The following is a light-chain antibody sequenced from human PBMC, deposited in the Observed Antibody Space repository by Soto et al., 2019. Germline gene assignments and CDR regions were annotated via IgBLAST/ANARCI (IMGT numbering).Light chain of an antibody. J-gene: IGLJ2*01. CDR1: SSNIGSNT. Sequence: QSVLTQPPSASGTPGQRLTISCSGSSSNIGSNTVNWYQQLPGTAPKLLIYSNNQRPSGVPDRFSGSKSGTSASLAISGLQSEDEADYYCATWDDSLNAVLFGGGTKVTVL. V-gene: IGLV1-44*01. CDR2: SNN. CDR3: ATWDDSLNAVL.